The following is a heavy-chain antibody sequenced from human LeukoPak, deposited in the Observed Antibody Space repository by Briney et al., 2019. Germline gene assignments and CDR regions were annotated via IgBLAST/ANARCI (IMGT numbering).Heavy chain of an antibody. D-gene: IGHD1/OR15-1a*01. Sequence: SETLSLTCTVSGGSISSYYWSWIRQPPGKGLEWIGYIYYSGSTNYNPSLKSRVTISVDTSKNQFSLKLSSVTAADTAVYYCARKPIINNAWYYFDYWGQGTLVTVSS. CDR3: ARKPIINNAWYYFDY. V-gene: IGHV4-59*12. CDR1: GGSISSYY. CDR2: IYYSGST. J-gene: IGHJ4*02.